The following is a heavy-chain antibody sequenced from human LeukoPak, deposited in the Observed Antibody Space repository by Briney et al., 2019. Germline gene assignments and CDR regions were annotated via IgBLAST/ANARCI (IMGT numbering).Heavy chain of an antibody. CDR2: IKPEGDEK. Sequence: GGSLRLSCVASGFTFSTSWMSWIRQAPGKGLEWVATIKPEGDEKFYVDSVKGRFTFSRDNTKNSLYLQMNSLRDDDTAMYYCARGSNWGGDYWGQGTLDTVSS. D-gene: IGHD6-13*01. CDR1: GFTFSTSW. V-gene: IGHV3-7*01. J-gene: IGHJ4*02. CDR3: ARGSNWGGDY.